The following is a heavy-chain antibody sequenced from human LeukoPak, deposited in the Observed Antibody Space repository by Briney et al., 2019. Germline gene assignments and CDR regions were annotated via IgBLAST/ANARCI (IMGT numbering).Heavy chain of an antibody. D-gene: IGHD6-19*01. CDR2: ISGSGEST. Sequence: PGGSLRLSCAASGFMFRTYAMSWVRQAPAKGLEWVSTISGSGESTYYADFVKGRFTISRDNSKNTMYLELNGLRAEDTAFYYCVKDLIGSSGWSAFGYWGQGTPVTVSS. CDR1: GFMFRTYA. J-gene: IGHJ4*02. CDR3: VKDLIGSSGWSAFGY. V-gene: IGHV3-23*01.